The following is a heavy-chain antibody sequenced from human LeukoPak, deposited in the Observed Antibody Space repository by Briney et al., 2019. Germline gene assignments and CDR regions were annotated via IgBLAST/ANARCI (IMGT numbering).Heavy chain of an antibody. CDR3: ARDQEAFDY. J-gene: IGHJ4*02. V-gene: IGHV1-46*01. CDR2: IYPRDGST. CDR1: GYTFTSNY. Sequence: ASVKVSCKASGYTFTSNYIHWVRQAPGQGLEWMGMIYPRDGSTSYAQKFQGRVTVTRDTSTSTVHMELSGLRSEDTAVYYCARDQEAFDYWGQGTLVTVSS.